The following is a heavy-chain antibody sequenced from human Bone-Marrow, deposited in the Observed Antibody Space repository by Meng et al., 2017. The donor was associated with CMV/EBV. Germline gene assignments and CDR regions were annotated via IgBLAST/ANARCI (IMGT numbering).Heavy chain of an antibody. CDR3: AKGSSSGWPYYFDS. CDR1: GFTFSSYA. CDR2: ISYDGSNK. Sequence: GESLKISCAASGFTFSSYAMHWVRQAPGKGLEWVAVISYDGSNKYYADSVKGRFTISRDNSKNSLYLQMNSLRDEDTAVYYCAKGSSSGWPYYFDSWGQGTLVTVSS. V-gene: IGHV3-30-3*01. J-gene: IGHJ4*02. D-gene: IGHD6-19*01.